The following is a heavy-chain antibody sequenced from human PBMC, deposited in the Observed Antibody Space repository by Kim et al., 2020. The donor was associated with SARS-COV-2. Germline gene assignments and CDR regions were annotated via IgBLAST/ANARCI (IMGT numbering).Heavy chain of an antibody. Sequence: SETLSLTCAVYGGSFSGYYWSWIRQPPGKGLEWIGEITHSGSTNYNPSLKSRVTISVDTSKNQFSLKLSSVTAADTAVYYCSRALGVAANLHYFDYWGQG. CDR2: ITHSGST. J-gene: IGHJ4*02. V-gene: IGHV4-34*01. CDR1: GGSFSGYY. D-gene: IGHD6-25*01. CDR3: SRALGVAANLHYFDY.